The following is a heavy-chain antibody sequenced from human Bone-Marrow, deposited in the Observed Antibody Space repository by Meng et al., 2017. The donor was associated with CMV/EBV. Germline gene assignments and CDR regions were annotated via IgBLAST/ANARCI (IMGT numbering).Heavy chain of an antibody. CDR1: GYTFTSYG. V-gene: IGHV1-8*01. Sequence: ASVKVSCKASGYTFTSYGINWVRQATGQGLEWMGWMNPNSGNTGYAQKFQGRVTMTRNTSISTAYMELSSLRSEDTAVYYCARLYSNYYYYYYGMDVWGQETTVTVSS. D-gene: IGHD4-11*01. CDR3: ARLYSNYYYYYYGMDV. CDR2: MNPNSGNT. J-gene: IGHJ6*02.